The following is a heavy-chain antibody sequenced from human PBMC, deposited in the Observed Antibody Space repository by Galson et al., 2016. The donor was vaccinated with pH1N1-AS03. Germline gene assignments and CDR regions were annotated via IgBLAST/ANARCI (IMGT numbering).Heavy chain of an antibody. D-gene: IGHD3-10*01. Sequence: ETLSLTCAVYGGSFSGYYWTWIRQPPGKGLEWIGEIHHSGSTTNYSPSLKSRVTISVDTSKKQFSLNLRSVTAADTAVYFCARGGVFFSGSGSYHDWGQGTRVSVSS. CDR1: GGSFSGYY. CDR2: IHHSGSTT. V-gene: IGHV4-34*01. J-gene: IGHJ4*02. CDR3: ARGGVFFSGSGSYHD.